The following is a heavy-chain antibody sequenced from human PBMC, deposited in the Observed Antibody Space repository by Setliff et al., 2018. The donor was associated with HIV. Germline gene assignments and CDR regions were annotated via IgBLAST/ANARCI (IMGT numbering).Heavy chain of an antibody. CDR1: GDSISRRIYY. Sequence: SETLSLTCTVSGDSISRRIYYWGWIRQPPGKGLEWIGNFYHSGSSHYNPSLKSRVTISVDTSKNQFSLKLISVSAADTAVYYCAKLLPAADMAREIDSWGQGTLVTVSS. J-gene: IGHJ4*02. V-gene: IGHV4-39*01. D-gene: IGHD2-2*01. CDR2: FYHSGSS. CDR3: AKLLPAADMAREIDS.